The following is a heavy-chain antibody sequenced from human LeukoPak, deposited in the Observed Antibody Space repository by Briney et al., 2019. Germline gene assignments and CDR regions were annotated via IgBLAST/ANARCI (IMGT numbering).Heavy chain of an antibody. CDR2: IYHSGST. Sequence: SETLSLTCAVSGGSISSSNWWSWVRQPPGKGLEWIGGIYHSGSTNYNPSLKSRVTISVDKSKNQFSLKLSSVTAADTAVYYCARTYCGGDCHTDLLPRIIDYWGQGTLVTVSS. CDR1: GGSISSSNW. D-gene: IGHD2-21*02. V-gene: IGHV4-4*02. J-gene: IGHJ4*02. CDR3: ARTYCGGDCHTDLLPRIIDY.